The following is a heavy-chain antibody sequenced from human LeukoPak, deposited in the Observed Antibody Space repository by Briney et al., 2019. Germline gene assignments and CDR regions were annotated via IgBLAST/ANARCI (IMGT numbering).Heavy chain of an antibody. CDR3: ARSLGYCSSTSCYEFDP. CDR2: IYYSGNT. Sequence: SETLSLTCTVSGGSISSHYWSWIRQPPGKGLEWIGYIYYSGNTNYNPSLKSRVTISVDTSKNQFSLKLSSVTAADTAVYYCARSLGYCSSTSCYEFDPWGQGTLVTVSS. D-gene: IGHD2-2*01. V-gene: IGHV4-59*11. CDR1: GGSISSHY. J-gene: IGHJ5*02.